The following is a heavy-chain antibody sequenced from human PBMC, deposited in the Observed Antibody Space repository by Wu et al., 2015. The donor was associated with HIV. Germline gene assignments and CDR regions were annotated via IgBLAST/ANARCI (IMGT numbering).Heavy chain of an antibody. V-gene: IGHV1-18*01. CDR3: ARSPGEPDYYYYGMDV. J-gene: IGHJ6*02. CDR2: ISAYNGNT. Sequence: QVQLVQSGAEVKKPGASVKVSCKASGYTFTNYGISWVRQAPGQGLEWMGWISAYNGNTNSAQKFQGRVTMTTDTSTSTAYMELRSLRSDDTAVYYCARSPGEPDYYYYGMDVWGQGTTVTVSS. D-gene: IGHD3-10*01. CDR1: GYTFTNYG.